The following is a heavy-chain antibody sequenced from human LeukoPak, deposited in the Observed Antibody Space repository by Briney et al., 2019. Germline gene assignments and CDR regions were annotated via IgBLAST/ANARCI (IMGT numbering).Heavy chain of an antibody. CDR2: IYTSGST. V-gene: IGHV4-61*09. CDR1: GGSINNGGYC. CDR3: ARHYRTYYYGSGSYYKSRWFDP. Sequence: SETLSLTCTVSGGSINNGGYCWSWIRQPAGKGLEWIGHIYTSGSTNYNPSLKSRVTISVDTSKNQFSLKLSSVTAADTAVYYCARHYRTYYYGSGSYYKSRWFDPWGQGTLVTVSS. D-gene: IGHD3-10*01. J-gene: IGHJ5*02.